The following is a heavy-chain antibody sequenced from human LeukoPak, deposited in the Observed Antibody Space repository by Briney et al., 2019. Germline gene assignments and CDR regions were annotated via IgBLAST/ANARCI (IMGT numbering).Heavy chain of an antibody. Sequence: GGSLRLSCAASGLTFSIHWMNWVRQAPGKELECVANINQDGSDKYYVDSVKGRFTISRDNTKNSLYLQMNSLRAEDTAVYYCAKDPTHYRVWDYYETIGLSYWGQGTLVTVSS. V-gene: IGHV3-7*01. CDR3: AKDPTHYRVWDYYETIGLSY. CDR1: GLTFSIHW. J-gene: IGHJ4*02. D-gene: IGHD3-22*01. CDR2: INQDGSDK.